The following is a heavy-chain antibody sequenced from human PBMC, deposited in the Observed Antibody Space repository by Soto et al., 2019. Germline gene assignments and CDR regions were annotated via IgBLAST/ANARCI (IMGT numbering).Heavy chain of an antibody. CDR3: AREGLGYCISTSCYAGYYYGRDV. V-gene: IGHV1-69*12. D-gene: IGHD2-2*01. CDR1: GGTFSSYA. Sequence: QVQLVQSGAEVKKPGSSVKVSCKASGGTFSSYAISWVRQAPGQGLEWMGGIIPIFGTANYAQKYQGRVTITADEATRTAYMELRSLRSEDRAVYYGAREGLGYCISTSCYAGYYYGRDVWGQGTTVTVSS. J-gene: IGHJ6*02. CDR2: IIPIFGTA.